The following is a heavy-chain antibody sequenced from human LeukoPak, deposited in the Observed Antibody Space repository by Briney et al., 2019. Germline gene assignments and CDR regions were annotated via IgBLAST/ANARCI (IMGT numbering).Heavy chain of an antibody. CDR2: ISSSGSTI. D-gene: IGHD3-9*01. CDR1: GFTFSSYE. J-gene: IGHJ4*02. Sequence: GGSLRLSCAASGFTFSSYEMNWVRQAPGKGLEWVSYISSSGSTIYYADSVKGRFTISRDNSKNTLYLQMNSLRAEDTAVYYCARDDYDILTGYRDYWGQGTLVTVSS. CDR3: ARDDYDILTGYRDY. V-gene: IGHV3-48*03.